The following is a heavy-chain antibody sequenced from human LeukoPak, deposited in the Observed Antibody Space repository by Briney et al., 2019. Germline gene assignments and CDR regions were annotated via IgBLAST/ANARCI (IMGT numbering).Heavy chain of an antibody. J-gene: IGHJ4*02. CDR3: ARGASSRFEH. CDR1: GGSISSSSYY. Sequence: SETLSLTCTVSGGSISSSSYYWGWIRQPPGKGLEWIGSIYYSGSTYYNPSLKSRVTISEDTSKNQFSLKLSSVTTADTAVYYCARGASSRFEHWGQGTLVTVSS. D-gene: IGHD6-13*01. V-gene: IGHV4-39*07. CDR2: IYYSGST.